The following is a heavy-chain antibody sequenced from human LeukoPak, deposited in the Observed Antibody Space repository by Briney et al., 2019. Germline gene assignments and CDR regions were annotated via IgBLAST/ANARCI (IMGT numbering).Heavy chain of an antibody. CDR1: GFTVSSNY. D-gene: IGHD6-19*01. V-gene: IGHV3-53*01. CDR3: ARSAVAGTYYYYYGMDV. J-gene: IGHJ6*04. CDR2: IYSGGST. Sequence: GGSLRLSCAAPGFTVSSNYMSWVRQAPGKGLEWVSVIYSGGSTYYADSVKGRFTISRDNSKNTLYLQMNSLRAEDTAVYYCARSAVAGTYYYYYGMDVWGKGTTVTVSS.